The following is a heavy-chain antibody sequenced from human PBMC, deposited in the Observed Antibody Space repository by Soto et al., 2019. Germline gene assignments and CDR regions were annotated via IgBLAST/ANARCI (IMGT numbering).Heavy chain of an antibody. D-gene: IGHD3-3*01. CDR1: GFTFSSYS. CDR3: SRDPRPGSGPLRFLVAYDMDV. V-gene: IGHV3-21*01. J-gene: IGHJ6*02. Sequence: KPGGSLRLSCAASGFTFSSYSMNWVRQAPGKGLEWVSSVNSGSTYIYYAESVKGRFTISRDNAKNSLYLQMNSLRVEDTAVYYCSRDPRPGSGPLRFLVAYDMDVWGQGTTVTVSS. CDR2: VNSGSTYI.